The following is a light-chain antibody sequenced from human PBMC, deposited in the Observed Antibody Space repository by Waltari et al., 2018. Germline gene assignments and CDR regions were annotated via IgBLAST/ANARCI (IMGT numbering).Light chain of an antibody. Sequence: TQPPSASGSPGQSVTISCRSSQSLVYSDGNTYLNWFQQRPGKSPRRLIYKVSNRDSGVPDRFSGSGSGTDFTLKISRVEAEDVGVYYCMQGTHWPITFGQGTRLEIK. CDR3: MQGTHWPIT. V-gene: IGKV2-30*01. CDR2: KVS. CDR1: QSLVYSDGNTY. J-gene: IGKJ5*01.